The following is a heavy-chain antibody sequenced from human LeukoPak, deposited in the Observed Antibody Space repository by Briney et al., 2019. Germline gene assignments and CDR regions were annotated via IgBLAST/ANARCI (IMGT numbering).Heavy chain of an antibody. D-gene: IGHD6-13*01. CDR2: IYSGGST. Sequence: PGGPLRLSCAASGFTVSSNYMSWVRQAPGKGLEWVSVIYSGGSTYYADSVKGRFTISRDNSGNTLYLQMNSLRAEDTAHYYCAKGPYTSSWYHFDYWGQGTLVTVSS. CDR1: GFTVSSNY. J-gene: IGHJ4*02. V-gene: IGHV3-53*01. CDR3: AKGPYTSSWYHFDY.